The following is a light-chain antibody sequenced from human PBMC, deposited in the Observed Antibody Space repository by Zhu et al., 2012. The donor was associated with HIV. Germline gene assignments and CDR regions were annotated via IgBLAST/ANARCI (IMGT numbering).Light chain of an antibody. CDR3: QQYGSSPT. CDR2: GAS. V-gene: IGKV3-20*01. CDR1: QSVSSNY. J-gene: IGKJ4*01. Sequence: EIVLTQSPGTLSLSPGKRATLSCRASQSVSSNYLAWYQQKPGQAPRLLIYGASSRATGIPDRFSGSGFGTDFTLTISRLEPEDFAVYYCQQYGSSPTFGGGTKVEIK.